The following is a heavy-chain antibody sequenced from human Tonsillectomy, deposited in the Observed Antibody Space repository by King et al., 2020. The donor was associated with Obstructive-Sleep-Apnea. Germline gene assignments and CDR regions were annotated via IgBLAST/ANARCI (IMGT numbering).Heavy chain of an antibody. D-gene: IGHD4-17*01. Sequence: QLVQSGAEVGKPGSSVKLSCKPSGGTFNNSGIIWVRQAPGQGLEWVGGITPIIDYANYAAKYQGRATITADKSTTTVFMELRGLRHDDTAVYYCAGESIHGDYSGWFDPWGQGTRVTVTS. V-gene: IGHV1-69*10. J-gene: IGHJ5*02. CDR1: GGTFNNSG. CDR3: AGESIHGDYSGWFDP. CDR2: ITPIIDYA.